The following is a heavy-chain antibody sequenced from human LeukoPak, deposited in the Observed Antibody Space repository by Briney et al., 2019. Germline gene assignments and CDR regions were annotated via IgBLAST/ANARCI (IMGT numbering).Heavy chain of an antibody. V-gene: IGHV4-39*01. D-gene: IGHD2-2*02. Sequence: PSETLSLTCTVSGGSISSSNYYWGWIRQPPGKGLEWIGSIYYSGSTYYNPSLKSRVTISVDTSKNQFSLKLTSVTAADTAVYYCARRTRGQLVYSFDYWGQGTLVTVSS. J-gene: IGHJ4*02. CDR3: ARRTRGQLVYSFDY. CDR1: GGSISSSNYY. CDR2: IYYSGST.